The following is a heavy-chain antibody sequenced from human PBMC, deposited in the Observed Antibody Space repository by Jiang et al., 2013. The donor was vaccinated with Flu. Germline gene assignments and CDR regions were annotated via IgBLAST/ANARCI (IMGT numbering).Heavy chain of an antibody. J-gene: IGHJ2*01. D-gene: IGHD6-19*01. CDR3: ARIPVAGSWYFDL. V-gene: IGHV3-21*01. Sequence: VQLVESGGGLVKPGGSLRLSCAASGFTFSSLGMTWVRQAPATGLEWISSISSTSTYIYYADSVKGRFTISRDNAKNSLYLQMNTLRAEDTAVYYCARIPVAGSWYFDLWGPGTLVAVSS. CDR2: ISSTSTYI. CDR1: GFTFSSLG.